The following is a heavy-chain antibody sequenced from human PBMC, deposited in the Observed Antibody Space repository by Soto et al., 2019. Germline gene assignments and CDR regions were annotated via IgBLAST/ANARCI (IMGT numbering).Heavy chain of an antibody. J-gene: IGHJ4*02. V-gene: IGHV3-15*07. CDR1: GFTFSYAW. Sequence: EVQLVESGGDLAKPGGSLRLSCAVSGFTFSYAWMNWVRQAPGKGLEWVGRIKSKTDGGTTDYAAPVKGRFTISRDDSRNMVFLQMNILGTDATAVYYFATGSGDFHYWGQGTRVTVSS. CDR2: IKSKTDGGTT. CDR3: ATGSGDFHY. D-gene: IGHD6-19*01.